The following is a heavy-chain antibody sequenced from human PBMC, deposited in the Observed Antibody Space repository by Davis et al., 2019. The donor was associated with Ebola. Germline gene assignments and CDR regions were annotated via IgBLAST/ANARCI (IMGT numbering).Heavy chain of an antibody. CDR3: AGLGSPDYDFWSGPTFDP. Sequence: MPSETLSLTCTVSGGSITSSHWSWIRQSAGKGLEWIADIYDTGSTSYNPSLKSRVTISVDTSKNQFSLKLSSVTAADTAVYYCAGLGSPDYDFWSGPTFDPWGQGTLVTVSS. CDR1: GGSITSSH. CDR2: IYDTGST. V-gene: IGHV4-59*08. J-gene: IGHJ5*02. D-gene: IGHD3-3*01.